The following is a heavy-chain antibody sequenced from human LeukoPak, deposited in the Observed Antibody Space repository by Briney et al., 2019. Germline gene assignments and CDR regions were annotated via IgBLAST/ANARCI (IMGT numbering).Heavy chain of an antibody. CDR2: ISYDGSNK. J-gene: IGHJ4*02. D-gene: IGHD3-22*01. CDR3: ARGITMIVVVPYY. CDR1: GFTFSSYA. V-gene: IGHV3-30-3*01. Sequence: GGSLRLSCAASGFTFSSYAMHWVRQAPGKGLEWVAVISYDGSNKYYADSVKGRFTISRDNSKNTLCLQMNSLRAEDTAVYYCARGITMIVVVPYYWGQGTLVTVSS.